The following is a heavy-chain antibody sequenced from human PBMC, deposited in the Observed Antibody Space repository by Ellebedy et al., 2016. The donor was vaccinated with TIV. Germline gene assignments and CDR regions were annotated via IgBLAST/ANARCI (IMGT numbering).Heavy chain of an antibody. CDR1: GFTFSKYS. V-gene: IGHV3-64*02. CDR2: VFDNWGST. J-gene: IGHJ4*02. CDR3: ARRGRGGYDF. D-gene: IGHD5-24*01. Sequence: PGGSLRLSCAASGFTFSKYSMHWVRQAPGKGLEYVSAVFDNWGSTFYADSVKGRFTISRDNSKNTLYLQMGSLRADDMAVYYCARRGRGGYDFWGQGTLVAVSS.